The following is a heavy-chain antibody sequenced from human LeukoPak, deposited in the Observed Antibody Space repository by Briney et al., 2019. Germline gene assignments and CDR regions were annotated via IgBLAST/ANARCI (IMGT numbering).Heavy chain of an antibody. V-gene: IGHV4-4*02. Sequence: SGTLSLTCAVSGGSISSSNWWSWVRQPPGKGLEWIGEIYHSGSTNYNPSLKSRVTISVDKSKNQFSLKLSSVTAADTAVYYCARESRRIAAAGPSYYMDVWGRGTTVTVSS. J-gene: IGHJ6*03. CDR3: ARESRRIAAAGPSYYMDV. CDR2: IYHSGST. D-gene: IGHD6-13*01. CDR1: GGSISSSNW.